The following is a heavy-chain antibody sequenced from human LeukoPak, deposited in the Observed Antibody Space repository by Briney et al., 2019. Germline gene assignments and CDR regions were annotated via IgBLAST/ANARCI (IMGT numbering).Heavy chain of an antibody. CDR3: ARVVDSSGPFDY. CDR1: GFTFDDYG. Sequence: HPGGSLRLSCAASGFTFDDYGMSWVRHAPGKGLGWGSGINWYGASPGYADSVKGLFTISRDNAKNSLYLQMNSLRAEDTALYYCARVVDSSGPFDYWGQGTLVTVSS. V-gene: IGHV3-20*04. D-gene: IGHD6-25*01. CDR2: INWYGASP. J-gene: IGHJ4*02.